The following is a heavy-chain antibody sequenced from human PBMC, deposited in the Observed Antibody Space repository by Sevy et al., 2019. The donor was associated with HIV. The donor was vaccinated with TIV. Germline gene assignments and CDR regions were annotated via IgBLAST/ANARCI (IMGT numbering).Heavy chain of an antibody. J-gene: IGHJ6*02. CDR2: INEDGTEK. V-gene: IGHV3-7*01. CDR1: GFTFSTYW. CDR3: ARDNATVSRRGLRYYYYGTDV. Sequence: GGSLRLSCAASGFTFSTYWMSWFRPAPGKGLEWVANINEDGTEKFYVDSVKGRFTMSRANAKNSLYLQMNSLRAEDAAVYYCARDNATVSRRGLRYYYYGTDVWGQGTTVTVSS. D-gene: IGHD2-2*01.